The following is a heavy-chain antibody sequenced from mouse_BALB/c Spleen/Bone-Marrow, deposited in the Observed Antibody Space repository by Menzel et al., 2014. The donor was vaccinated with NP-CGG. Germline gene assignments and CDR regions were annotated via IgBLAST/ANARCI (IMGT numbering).Heavy chain of an antibody. J-gene: IGHJ3*01. CDR1: GFTFSSYG. D-gene: IGHD2-1*01. CDR3: ARDRGGYGNPRSFAY. V-gene: IGHV5-6-3*01. Sequence: EVHLVESGGGLVQPGGSLKLSCAASGFTFSSYGISWVRQTPDKRLELVATINSNGGSTYYPDCVKGRFTISRDNAKNTLYLQMSSLKSEDTAMYYCARDRGGYGNPRSFAYWGQGTLVTVSA. CDR2: INSNGGST.